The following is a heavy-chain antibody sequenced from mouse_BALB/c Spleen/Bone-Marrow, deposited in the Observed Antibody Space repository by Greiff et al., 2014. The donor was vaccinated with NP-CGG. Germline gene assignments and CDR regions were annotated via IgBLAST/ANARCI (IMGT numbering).Heavy chain of an antibody. CDR3: TRDYYGNYFDD. V-gene: IGHV1S81*02. CDR1: GYTFTSYY. D-gene: IGHD2-1*01. CDR2: INPCNGGT. J-gene: IGHJ1*01. Sequence: VQLEESGAELVKPGASVKLSCKASGYTFTSYYMYWVKQRPGQGLEWIGGINPCNGGTNFNEKFKSKATLTVDKSSSTAYMQLRSLTSEDSAVYYCTRDYYGNYFDDWGEGTTVTVSS.